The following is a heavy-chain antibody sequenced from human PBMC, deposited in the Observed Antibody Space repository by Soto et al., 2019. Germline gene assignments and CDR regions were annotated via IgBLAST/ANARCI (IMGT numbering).Heavy chain of an antibody. CDR1: GGSISSYY. CDR2: IYYSGST. J-gene: IGHJ6*04. V-gene: IGHV4-59*08. CDR3: ARLVYDILTGYFVDV. D-gene: IGHD3-9*01. Sequence: XXTLSLPFTVSGGSISSYYWRWIPQPPGKGLEWIGYIYYSGSTNYNPSLKSRVTISVDTSKNQFSLKLSSVTAEDTAVYYCARLVYDILTGYFVDVWGKGTTVTVSS.